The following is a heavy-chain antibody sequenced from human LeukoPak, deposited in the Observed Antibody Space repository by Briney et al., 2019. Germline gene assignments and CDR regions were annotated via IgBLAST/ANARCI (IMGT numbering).Heavy chain of an antibody. CDR3: ARGSRWLQLGPFDY. V-gene: IGHV3-30*01. J-gene: IGHJ4*02. Sequence: GGSLRLSCAASGFTFCTYTMHWVRQAPGKGLEWVAVMSYDGGDKYYAESVKGRFTISRDNSRTTVYLQMNSLRAEDTAVYYCARGSRWLQLGPFDYWGQGTLVTVSS. D-gene: IGHD5-24*01. CDR2: MSYDGGDK. CDR1: GFTFCTYT.